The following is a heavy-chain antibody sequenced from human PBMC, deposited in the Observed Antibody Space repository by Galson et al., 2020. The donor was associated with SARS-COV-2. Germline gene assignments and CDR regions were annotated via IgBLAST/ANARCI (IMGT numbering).Heavy chain of an antibody. D-gene: IGHD6-19*01. V-gene: IGHV3-64*02. CDR3: ARDKEPVAGSPPYY. J-gene: IGHJ4*02. CDR1: GFTFSNYA. CDR2: IGTNGVST. Sequence: LSLTCAASGFTFSNYAMHWVRQAPGKGLQYVSAIGTNGVSTYYADSVKGRFTISRDNSKNTLYLQMGSLRPEDTGMYYCARDKEPVAGSPPYYWGQGTLVTVSS.